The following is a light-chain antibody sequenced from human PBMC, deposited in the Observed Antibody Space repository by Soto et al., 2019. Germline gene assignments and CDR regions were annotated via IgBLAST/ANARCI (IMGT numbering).Light chain of an antibody. V-gene: IGLV1-51*01. Sequence: QSVLTQPPSVSAAPGQKVTISCSGSSANIGRNYVSWYQHLPGTAPKLVIYDSDKRPSEIPDRFSGSKSGTSATLDITGLQTGDEADYYCGAWDGSLSVVLFGGGTKVTVL. CDR2: DSD. CDR1: SANIGRNY. J-gene: IGLJ2*01. CDR3: GAWDGSLSVVL.